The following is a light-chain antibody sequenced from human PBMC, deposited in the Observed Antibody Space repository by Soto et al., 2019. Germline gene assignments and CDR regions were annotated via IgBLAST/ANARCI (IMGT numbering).Light chain of an antibody. CDR1: QSVSSN. V-gene: IGKV3-15*01. J-gene: IGKJ5*01. CDR2: GAS. CDR3: QQYNNWPPG. Sequence: EIVMTQSLATLSVSPGERATLSCRASQSVSSNLAWYQQKPGQAPRLPISGASTRATGIPARFSGSGSGTEFTLTISSLQSEDFAVYYCQQYNNWPPGFCQGTRLEIK.